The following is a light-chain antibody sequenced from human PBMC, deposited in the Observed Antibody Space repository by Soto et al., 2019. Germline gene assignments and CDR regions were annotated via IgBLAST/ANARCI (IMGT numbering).Light chain of an antibody. J-gene: IGLJ2*01. Sequence: QSALTQPASVSGSPGQSITISCTGTSSDVGGYNYVSWYQQHPGKAPKLIILEVSNRPSGVSNRSSGSKSGNTASLTISGLQPEDESDYYCSSFTSTSTVVFGGGTKLTVL. CDR1: SSDVGGYNY. V-gene: IGLV2-14*01. CDR3: SSFTSTSTVV. CDR2: EVS.